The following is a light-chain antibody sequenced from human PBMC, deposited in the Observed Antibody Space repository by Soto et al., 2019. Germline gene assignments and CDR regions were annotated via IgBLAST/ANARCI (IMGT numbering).Light chain of an antibody. CDR1: QSVNDF. CDR2: DAS. Sequence: DIVLTQSPATMSLSPGERATLSCRASQSVNDFLAWYQQRPGQAPRLLIYDASNRATGIPDRFSGSGSGTDFTLTISRLEPEDVAVYWCQQYDSSPRTFGQGTKVDI. J-gene: IGKJ1*01. CDR3: QQYDSSPRT. V-gene: IGKV3-20*01.